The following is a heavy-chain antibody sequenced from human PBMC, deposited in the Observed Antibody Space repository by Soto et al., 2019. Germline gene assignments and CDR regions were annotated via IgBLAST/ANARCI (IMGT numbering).Heavy chain of an antibody. CDR1: GYTFTSYG. J-gene: IGHJ4*02. CDR3: ARGQIQSDFDY. Sequence: GAAVKVSCKASGYTFTSYGLNWVRQAPGQGLEWMGWITAYNDNTNYAQKVQGRAILTIDTSTTTSYMELRSLRSDDTAVYYCARGQIQSDFDYWGQGTLVTVSS. V-gene: IGHV1-18*04. CDR2: ITAYNDNT. D-gene: IGHD3-3*01.